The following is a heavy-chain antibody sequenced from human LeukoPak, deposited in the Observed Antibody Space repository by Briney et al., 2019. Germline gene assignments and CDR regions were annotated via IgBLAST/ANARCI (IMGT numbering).Heavy chain of an antibody. CDR2: IYYSGST. CDR3: ASFYLGSRGAFDI. V-gene: IGHV4-39*01. Sequence: SETLSLTCTVSGGSTSSTTYYWGWIRQPPGKDLEWIGSIYYSGSTYYNPSLKSRVTISVDTSKNQFSLKLSSVTAADTAVYYCASFYLGSRGAFDIWGQGTMVTVSS. CDR1: GGSTSSTTYY. D-gene: IGHD3-16*01. J-gene: IGHJ3*02.